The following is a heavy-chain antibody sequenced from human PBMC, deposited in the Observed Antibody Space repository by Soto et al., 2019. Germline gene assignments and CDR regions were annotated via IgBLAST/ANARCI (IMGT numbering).Heavy chain of an antibody. CDR1: GFTFRGST. CDR2: IRTNTKNYAT. V-gene: IGHV3-73*02. Sequence: EVQLVESGGGLVQPGGSLKLSCAASGFTFRGSTMHWVRQASGKGLEWIGRIRTNTKNYATAYAVSLKGRFTISRDDSENTAYLQMDSLKTEDTALYYCTKEGAAHDYWGQGTLVTVSS. D-gene: IGHD1-26*01. J-gene: IGHJ4*02. CDR3: TKEGAAHDY.